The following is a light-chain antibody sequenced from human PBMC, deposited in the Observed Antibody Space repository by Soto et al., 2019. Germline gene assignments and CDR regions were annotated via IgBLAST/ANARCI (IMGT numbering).Light chain of an antibody. CDR2: GAS. V-gene: IGKV3-20*01. J-gene: IGKJ1*01. CDR1: QSVSSSY. Sequence: EIVLTQSPGRLSLSPGERATLSCRASQSVSSSYLAWYQQKPGRAPRLLIDGASSRATGIPDRFSGSGSGTDFTLTISRLEPEDLAVYYCQQYGSLVTFGQGTKVDIK. CDR3: QQYGSLVT.